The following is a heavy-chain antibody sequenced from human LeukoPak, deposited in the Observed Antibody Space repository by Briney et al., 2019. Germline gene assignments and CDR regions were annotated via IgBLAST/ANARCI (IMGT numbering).Heavy chain of an antibody. D-gene: IGHD3-10*01. V-gene: IGHV3-30*18. Sequence: GRSLRLSCAASGFTFSSYGMHWVRQAPGKGLEWVAVISYDGSNKYYADSVKGRFTISRDNSKNTLYLQMNSLRAEDTGVYYCAKDGPAGEDYYGSGSYFDYWGQGTLVTVSS. CDR1: GFTFSSYG. CDR2: ISYDGSNK. CDR3: AKDGPAGEDYYGSGSYFDY. J-gene: IGHJ4*02.